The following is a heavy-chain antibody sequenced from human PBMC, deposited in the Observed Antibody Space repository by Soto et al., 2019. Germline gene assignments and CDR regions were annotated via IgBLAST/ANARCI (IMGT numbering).Heavy chain of an antibody. D-gene: IGHD3-10*01. J-gene: IGHJ6*02. Sequence: QVQLQESGPGLVKPSGTLSLTCAVSGGSISSSNWWSWVRQPPGKGLEWIGEIYHSGSTNYNPSLKSRVTISVDKSKNQFSLKLSSVTAADTAVYYCARDRSGDGYNLLYYYYGMDVWGQGTTVTVSS. CDR1: GGSISSSNW. V-gene: IGHV4-4*02. CDR2: IYHSGST. CDR3: ARDRSGDGYNLLYYYYGMDV.